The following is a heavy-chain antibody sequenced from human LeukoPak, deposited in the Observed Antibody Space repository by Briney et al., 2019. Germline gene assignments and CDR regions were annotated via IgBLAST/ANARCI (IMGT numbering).Heavy chain of an antibody. CDR2: INHSGST. Sequence: SETLSLTCTVSGGSISSYYWSWIRQPPGKGLEWIGEINHSGSTNYNPSLKSRVTISVDTSKNQFSLKLSSVTAADTAVYYCARGLPDCWGQGTLVTVSS. CDR3: ARGLPDC. CDR1: GGSISSYY. D-gene: IGHD2-2*01. J-gene: IGHJ4*02. V-gene: IGHV4-34*01.